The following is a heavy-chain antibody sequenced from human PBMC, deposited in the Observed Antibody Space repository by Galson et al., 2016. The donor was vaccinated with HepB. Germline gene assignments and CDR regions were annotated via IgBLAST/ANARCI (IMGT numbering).Heavy chain of an antibody. CDR2: IYRHDDQ. Sequence: PALVKPTQTLTLPCTFSGLSRSPSRVGVGWIRQPPGKAPVWLAVIYRHDDQRYSPPLKSHLTITKDTSKNQVVLTMTNMDPVDTATYYCAHRRPGERACFDPWGQGTLVTVSS. V-gene: IGHV2-5*01. CDR3: AHRRPGERACFDP. J-gene: IGHJ5*02. CDR1: GLSRSPSRVG. D-gene: IGHD2-21*01.